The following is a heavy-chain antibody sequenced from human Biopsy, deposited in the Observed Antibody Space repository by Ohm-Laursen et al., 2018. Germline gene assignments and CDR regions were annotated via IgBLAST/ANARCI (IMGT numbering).Heavy chain of an antibody. CDR2: INHSGST. V-gene: IGHV4-34*01. CDR1: GGSFSGYY. CDR3: ARGRGYCGGDCYPTYYYNYGMDV. Sequence: TLSLTWAVFGGSFSGYYWSWIRQPPGKGLEWIGEINHSGSTNNNPSLKSRVTISVDTSKNQFPLKVSSVTAADTAVYYCARGRGYCGGDCYPTYYYNYGMDVWGQGTTATVSS. J-gene: IGHJ6*02. D-gene: IGHD2-21*02.